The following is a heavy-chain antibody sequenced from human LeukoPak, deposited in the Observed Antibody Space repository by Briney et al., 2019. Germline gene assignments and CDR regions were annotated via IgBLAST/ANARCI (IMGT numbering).Heavy chain of an antibody. CDR3: ARDTYDILTGYYKWAFDI. CDR2: ISGSGGST. Sequence: GGSLRFSCAASGFTFSSYAMSWVRQAPGKGLEWVSAISGSGGSTYYADSVKGRFTISRDNSKNTLYLQMNSLRAEDTAVYYCARDTYDILTGYYKWAFDIWGQGTMVTVSS. V-gene: IGHV3-23*01. D-gene: IGHD3-9*01. J-gene: IGHJ3*02. CDR1: GFTFSSYA.